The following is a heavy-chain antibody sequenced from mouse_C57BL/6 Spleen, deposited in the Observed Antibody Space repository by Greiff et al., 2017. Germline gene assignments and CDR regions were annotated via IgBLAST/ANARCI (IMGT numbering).Heavy chain of an antibody. V-gene: IGHV5-9-1*02. CDR2: ISSGGDYI. Sequence: EVMLVESGEGLVKPGGSLKLSCAASGFTFSSYAMSWVRQTPEKRLEWVAYISSGGDYIYYADTVKGRFTISRDNARNTLYLQMSSLKSEDTAMYYCTRDVLYDYDETWFAYWGQGTLVTVSA. D-gene: IGHD2-4*01. CDR3: TRDVLYDYDETWFAY. J-gene: IGHJ3*01. CDR1: GFTFSSYA.